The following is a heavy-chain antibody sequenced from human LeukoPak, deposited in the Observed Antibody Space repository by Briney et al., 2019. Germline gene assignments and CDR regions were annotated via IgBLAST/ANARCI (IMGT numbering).Heavy chain of an antibody. J-gene: IGHJ6*03. Sequence: GGSLRLSCAASGFTFSSYAMSWVRQAPWKGLEWVSAISGSGGSTYYADSVKGRFTISRDNSKNTLYLQMNSLRAEDTAVYYCANWLDYYYYYMDVWGKGTTVTVSS. CDR3: ANWLDYYYYYMDV. CDR1: GFTFSSYA. V-gene: IGHV3-23*01. CDR2: ISGSGGST. D-gene: IGHD5-12*01.